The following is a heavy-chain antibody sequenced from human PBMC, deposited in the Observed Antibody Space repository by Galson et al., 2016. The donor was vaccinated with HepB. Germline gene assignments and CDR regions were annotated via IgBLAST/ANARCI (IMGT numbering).Heavy chain of an antibody. CDR2: IRKRSNGYTT. J-gene: IGHJ3*01. CDR1: GLTFSGVS. V-gene: IGHV3-72*01. CDR3: ARVTSFIRDIGTLDL. D-gene: IGHD5-12*01. Sequence: SLRLSCAVSGLTFSGVSMDWVRQAPGKGLEWVGRIRKRSNGYTTEYGASVKGRFSVSRDDSENSMYLQMDSLKSEDTAVYYCARVTSFIRDIGTLDLWGRGTLVTVSS.